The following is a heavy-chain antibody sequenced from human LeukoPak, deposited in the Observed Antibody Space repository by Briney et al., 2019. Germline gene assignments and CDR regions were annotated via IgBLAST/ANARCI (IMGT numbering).Heavy chain of an antibody. Sequence: GASVKVSCKTSGCTFTVHYMHWVRQAPGQGLEWMGWINPSSGDTNYAQKFQGRVTMTRDTSISTAYMDLSRLRSDDTAVYYCARVPRPKYAGGQWDGDYWGQGTLVTVSS. J-gene: IGHJ4*02. CDR3: ARVPRPKYAGGQWDGDY. D-gene: IGHD1-26*01. CDR1: GCTFTVHY. CDR2: INPSSGDT. V-gene: IGHV1-2*02.